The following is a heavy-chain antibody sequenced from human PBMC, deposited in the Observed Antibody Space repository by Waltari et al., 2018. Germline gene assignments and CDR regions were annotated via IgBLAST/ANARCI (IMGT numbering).Heavy chain of an antibody. Sequence: QVQLQESGPGLVKPSGTLSLTCAVSGGSVSSGSWWSWVRQSPGKGLDWIAEISHSGGSNYNPFLKSRVTIAVDESKNQFSLKLTAITAADTSVYSCARDRGLRGGYDSWGQGMLVTVSS. D-gene: IGHD5-12*01. CDR2: ISHSGGS. J-gene: IGHJ5*02. CDR1: GGSVSSGSW. CDR3: ARDRGLRGGYDS. V-gene: IGHV4-4*02.